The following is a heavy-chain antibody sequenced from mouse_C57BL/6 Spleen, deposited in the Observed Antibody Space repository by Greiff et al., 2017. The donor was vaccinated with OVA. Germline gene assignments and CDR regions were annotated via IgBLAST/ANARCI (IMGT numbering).Heavy chain of an antibody. CDR2: IDPANGNT. Sequence: VQLQQSVAELVRPGASVKLSCTASGFTIKNTYMHWVKQRPEQGLEWIGRIDPANGNTKYAPKFQGKATITADTSSNTAYLQLSSLTSEDTAIYCCTLTGAVDYWGQGTTLTVSS. V-gene: IGHV14-3*01. J-gene: IGHJ2*01. CDR1: GFTIKNTY. D-gene: IGHD4-1*01. CDR3: TLTGAVDY.